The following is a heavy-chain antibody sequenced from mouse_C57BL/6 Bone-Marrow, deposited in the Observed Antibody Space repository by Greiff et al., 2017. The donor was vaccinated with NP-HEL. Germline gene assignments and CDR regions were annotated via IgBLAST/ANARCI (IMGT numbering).Heavy chain of an antibody. CDR1: GYTFTSYW. CDR3: TQFPYYYGSSYYFDY. V-gene: IGHV1-5*01. J-gene: IGHJ2*01. CDR2: IYPGNSDT. Sequence: EVQLQESGTVLARPGASVKMSCKTSGYTFTSYWMHWVKQRPGQGLEWIGAIYPGNSDTSYNQKFKGKAKLTAVTSASTAYMELSSLTNEDSAVYYCTQFPYYYGSSYYFDYWGQGTTLTVSS. D-gene: IGHD1-1*01.